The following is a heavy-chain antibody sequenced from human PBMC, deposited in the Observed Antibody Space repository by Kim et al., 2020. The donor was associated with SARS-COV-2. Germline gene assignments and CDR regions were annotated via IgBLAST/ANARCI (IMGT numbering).Heavy chain of an antibody. CDR1: GGSFSGYY. V-gene: IGHV4-34*01. CDR3: ARGGHSGNWFDP. CDR2: INHSGST. Sequence: SETLSLTCAVYGGSFSGYYWSWIRQPPGKGLEWIGEINHSGSTNYNPSLKSRVTISVDTSKNQFSLKLSSVTAADTAVYYCARGGHSGNWFDPWGQGTLVTVSS. D-gene: IGHD5-12*01. J-gene: IGHJ5*02.